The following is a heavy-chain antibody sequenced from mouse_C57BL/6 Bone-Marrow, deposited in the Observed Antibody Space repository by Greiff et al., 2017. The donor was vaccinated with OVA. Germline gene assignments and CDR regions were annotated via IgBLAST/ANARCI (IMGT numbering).Heavy chain of an antibody. CDR1: GYSITSDY. J-gene: IGHJ1*03. CDR2: ISYSGST. V-gene: IGHV3-8*01. Sequence: DVMLVESGPGLAKPSQTLSLTCSVTGYSITSDYWNWIRKFPGNKLEYMGYISYSGSTYYNPSLKSRISITRDTSKNQYYLQLNSVTTEDTATYYCARNNYYGSSQYFDVWGTGTTVTVSS. D-gene: IGHD1-1*01. CDR3: ARNNYYGSSQYFDV.